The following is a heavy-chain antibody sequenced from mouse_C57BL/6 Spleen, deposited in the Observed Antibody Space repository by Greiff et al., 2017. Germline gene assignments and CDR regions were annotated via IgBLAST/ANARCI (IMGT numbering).Heavy chain of an antibody. CDR1: GYTFTDFE. D-gene: IGHD1-1*01. CDR2: IDPETGGT. Sequence: GQLQPSGGELVRAGALVTPVCKGLGYTFTDFEMHWGKETPVYCLGLIGAIDPETGGTAYNQKFKGKAILTADKSSSTAYMELRSLTSEDSAVYYCTRVGSYFDYWGQGTTLTVSS. CDR3: TRVGSYFDY. V-gene: IGHV1-15*01. J-gene: IGHJ2*01.